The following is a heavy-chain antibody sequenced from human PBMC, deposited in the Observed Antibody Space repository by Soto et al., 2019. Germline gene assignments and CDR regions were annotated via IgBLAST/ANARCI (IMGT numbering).Heavy chain of an antibody. CDR1: GGSISSSNW. J-gene: IGHJ6*02. CDR3: ARVLSATYDCWSGYSSQYYYYGMDV. Sequence: QVQLQESGPGLVKPSGTLSLTCAVSGGSISSSNWWSWVRQPPGKGLEWIGEIYHSGSTNYNPSLKSRVTISVDKSKNQYSLTLSSVTAADTDVYYCARVLSATYDCWSGYSSQYYYYGMDVWGQGTTVTVSS. V-gene: IGHV4-4*02. D-gene: IGHD3-3*01. CDR2: IYHSGST.